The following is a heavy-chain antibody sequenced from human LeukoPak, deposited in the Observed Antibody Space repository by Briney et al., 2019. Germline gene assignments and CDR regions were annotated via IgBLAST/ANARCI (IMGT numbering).Heavy chain of an antibody. CDR3: ARHRKAYYYMDV. CDR1: GGSFSGYF. J-gene: IGHJ6*03. CDR2: INDSGST. Sequence: SETLSLTCAVYGGSFSGYFWSWIRQPPGKGLEWIGEINDSGSTDCNPSLKSRVTISLDTSKSQFSLKLSSVTAADTAVYYCARHRKAYYYMDVWGKGTPVTISS. V-gene: IGHV4-34*01.